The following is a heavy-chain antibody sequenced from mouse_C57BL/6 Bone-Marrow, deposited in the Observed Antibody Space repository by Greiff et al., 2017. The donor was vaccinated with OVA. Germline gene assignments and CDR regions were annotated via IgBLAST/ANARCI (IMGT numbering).Heavy chain of an antibody. CDR3: VRHGGLRRYYAMDY. CDR1: GFSFNTYA. CDR2: IRSKSNNYAT. J-gene: IGHJ4*01. Sequence: EVQLVESGGGLVQPKGSLKLSCAASGFSFNTYAMNWVRQAPGQGLEWVARIRSKSNNYATYYADSVKDRFTISRDDSESMLYLQMNNLKTEDTAVYYCVRHGGLRRYYAMDYWGQGTSVTVSS. V-gene: IGHV10-1*01. D-gene: IGHD2-4*01.